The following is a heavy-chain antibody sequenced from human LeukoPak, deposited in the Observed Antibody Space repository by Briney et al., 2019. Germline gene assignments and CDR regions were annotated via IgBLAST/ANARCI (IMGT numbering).Heavy chain of an antibody. CDR2: IYYSGST. Sequence: PSETLSLTCAVYGGFISSYYWSWIRQPPGKGLEWIGYIYYSGSTNYNPSLKSRVTISVDTSKNQFSLKLSSVTAADTAVYYCARDLYSSGWYSNYWYFDLWGRGTLVTVSS. CDR1: GGFISSYY. V-gene: IGHV4-59*01. J-gene: IGHJ2*01. CDR3: ARDLYSSGWYSNYWYFDL. D-gene: IGHD6-19*01.